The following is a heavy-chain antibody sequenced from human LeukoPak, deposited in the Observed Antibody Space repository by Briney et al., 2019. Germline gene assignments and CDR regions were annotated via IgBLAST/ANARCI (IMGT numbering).Heavy chain of an antibody. Sequence: SETLSLTCPVSGASVTGGIYFWSWIRQHPGTGLEWIGHIHPSGTVYYNASLKSRLTISLDTSKNLFSLNLRSVTVADMAVYYCASGQDTCKAGRKWGQGTLVTVSS. CDR3: ASGQDTCKAGRK. CDR1: GASVTGGIYF. D-gene: IGHD1-14*01. V-gene: IGHV4-31*03. CDR2: IHPSGTV. J-gene: IGHJ4*02.